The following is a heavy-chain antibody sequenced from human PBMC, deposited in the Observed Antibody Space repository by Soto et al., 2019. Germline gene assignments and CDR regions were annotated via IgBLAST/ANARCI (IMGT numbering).Heavy chain of an antibody. D-gene: IGHD1-7*01. Sequence: TLSWAAAGFTFRSDGMLCLGQPPGKGLEWVAVISYDGSNKYYADSVKGRFTISRDNSKNTLYLQMNSLRAEDTAVYYCAKERNWNYVRWFDPWGQGTLVTVSS. CDR2: ISYDGSNK. V-gene: IGHV3-30*18. CDR1: GFTFRSDG. CDR3: AKERNWNYVRWFDP. J-gene: IGHJ5*02.